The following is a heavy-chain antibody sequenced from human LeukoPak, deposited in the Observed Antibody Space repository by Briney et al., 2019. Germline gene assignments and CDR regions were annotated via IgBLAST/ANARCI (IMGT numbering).Heavy chain of an antibody. Sequence: SETLSLTCAVYGGSFSGYYWSGLRQPPGKGLEWIGEINHSGSTNCNPSLKSRATISVDTPKNQFSLKLSSVTAADTAVYYCARGLIAGDYSKSFDYWDQGTLVTVSS. J-gene: IGHJ4*02. V-gene: IGHV4-34*01. D-gene: IGHD4-11*01. CDR1: GGSFSGYY. CDR2: INHSGST. CDR3: ARGLIAGDYSKSFDY.